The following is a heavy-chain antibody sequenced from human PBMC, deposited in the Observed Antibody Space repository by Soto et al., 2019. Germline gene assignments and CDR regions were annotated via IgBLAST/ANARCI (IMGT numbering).Heavy chain of an antibody. CDR1: GFTFSSFA. Sequence: QVQLVESGGGVVQPGRSLRLSCAASGFTFSSFAVHWVRQAPGKGLEWVEFISYDGSSKYHADSVKGRFTISRDNSTNTLYLQMNSLRAEDTAVYHCARGDGSGSYLLDDWGQGTLVTVSS. D-gene: IGHD3-10*01. V-gene: IGHV3-30-3*01. CDR2: ISYDGSSK. CDR3: ARGDGSGSYLLDD. J-gene: IGHJ4*02.